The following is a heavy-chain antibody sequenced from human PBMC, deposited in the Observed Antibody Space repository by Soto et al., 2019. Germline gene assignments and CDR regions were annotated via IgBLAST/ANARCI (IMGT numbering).Heavy chain of an antibody. D-gene: IGHD2-21*01. CDR3: AKLWVGGGAPVVPSHIDY. CDR2: ISGSGGST. CDR1: GFTFSSYA. V-gene: IGHV3-23*01. J-gene: IGHJ4*02. Sequence: GGSLRLSCAASGFTFSSYAMSWVRQAPGKGLEWVSAISGSGGSTYYADSVKGRFNISRTNSKNTLYLQMNSLRAEDTAVYSCAKLWVGGGAPVVPSHIDYWGQGTMVTVSS.